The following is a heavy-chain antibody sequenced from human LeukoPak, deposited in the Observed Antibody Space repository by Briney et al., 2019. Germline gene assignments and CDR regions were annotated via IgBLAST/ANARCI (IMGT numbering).Heavy chain of an antibody. J-gene: IGHJ4*02. V-gene: IGHV3-23*01. CDR2: ISGSGGST. CDR1: GFSFSSYW. CDR3: ANAAFPNCSSTSCYTPFDY. D-gene: IGHD2-2*02. Sequence: GGSLRLSCAASGFSFSSYWMSWVRQAPGKGLEWVSAISGSGGSTYYADSVKGRFTISRDNSKNTLYLQMNSLRAEDTAVYYCANAAFPNCSSTSCYTPFDYWGQGTLVTVSS.